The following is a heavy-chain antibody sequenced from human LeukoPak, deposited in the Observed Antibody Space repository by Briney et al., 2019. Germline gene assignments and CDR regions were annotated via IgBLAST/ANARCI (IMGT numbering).Heavy chain of an antibody. CDR2: MNPNSGNT. Sequence: GASVKVSCKASGYTFTSYDINWVRQATGQGLEWMGWMNPNSGNTGYAQKFQGRVTITTDESTSTAYMELSSLRSEDTAVYYCARESVSGGSGSFYYWGQGTLVTVSS. CDR1: GYTFTSYD. D-gene: IGHD2-15*01. V-gene: IGHV1-8*03. J-gene: IGHJ4*02. CDR3: ARESVSGGSGSFYY.